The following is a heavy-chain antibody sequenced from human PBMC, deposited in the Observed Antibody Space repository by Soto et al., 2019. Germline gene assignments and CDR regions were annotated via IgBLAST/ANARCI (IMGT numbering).Heavy chain of an antibody. CDR1: GCTFSSYW. V-gene: IGHV3-7*01. CDR3: ARRPEYDFWSGYYNHDAFDI. CDR2: IKQDGSEK. D-gene: IGHD3-3*01. J-gene: IGHJ3*02. Sequence: GGSLRLSCAASGCTFSSYWMSWVRQAPGKGLEWVANIKQDGSEKYYVDSVKGRFTISRDNAKNSLYLQMNSLRAEDTAVYYCARRPEYDFWSGYYNHDAFDIWGQGTMVTVSS.